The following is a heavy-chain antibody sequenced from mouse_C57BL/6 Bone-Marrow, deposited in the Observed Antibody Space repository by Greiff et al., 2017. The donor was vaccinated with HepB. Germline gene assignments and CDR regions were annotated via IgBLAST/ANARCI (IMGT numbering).Heavy chain of an antibody. J-gene: IGHJ1*03. CDR3: ARKELFDV. CDR2: IWSGGST. Sequence: VQLQQSGPGLVQPSQSLSITCTVSGFSLTSYGVHWVRQSPGKGLEWLGVIWSGGSTGYNAAFISRLSISKDNSKSQVFFKMNSLQADDTAIYYCARKELFDVWGTGTTVTVSS. V-gene: IGHV2-2*01. CDR1: GFSLTSYG.